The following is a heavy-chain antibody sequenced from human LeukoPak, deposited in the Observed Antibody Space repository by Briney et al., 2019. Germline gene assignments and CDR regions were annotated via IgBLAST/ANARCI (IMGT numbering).Heavy chain of an antibody. CDR1: GGSFSGYY. J-gene: IGHJ5*02. CDR3: ARRGCSSTSCYRRWFDP. CDR2: INHSGST. D-gene: IGHD2-2*02. V-gene: IGHV4-34*01. Sequence: SETLSLTCAVYGGSFSGYYWSWIRQPPGKGLEWIGEINHSGSTNYNPSLKSRVTISVDPSKNQFSLKLSSVTAADTAVYYCARRGCSSTSCYRRWFDPWGQGTLVTVSS.